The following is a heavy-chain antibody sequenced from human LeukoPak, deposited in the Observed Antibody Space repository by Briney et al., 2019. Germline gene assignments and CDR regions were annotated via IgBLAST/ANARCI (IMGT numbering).Heavy chain of an antibody. CDR2: IYTSGST. J-gene: IGHJ5*02. CDR1: GGSISSYY. Sequence: PSETLSLTCTVSGGSISSYYWNWIRQPAGKGLDWIGRIYTSGSTNYNPSLKSRVTMSVDTSKNQFSLKLTSVTAADTAVYYCARGRYGTVTRGWFDPWGQGTLVTVSS. CDR3: ARGRYGTVTRGWFDP. D-gene: IGHD1-1*01. V-gene: IGHV4-4*07.